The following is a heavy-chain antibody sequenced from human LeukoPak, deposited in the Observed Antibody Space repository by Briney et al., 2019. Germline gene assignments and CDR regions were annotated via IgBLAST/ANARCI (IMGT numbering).Heavy chain of an antibody. CDR1: GFTFSSYG. D-gene: IGHD6-19*01. J-gene: IGHJ6*03. CDR2: ILYDGSDK. CDR3: ARDKFIAVGYRYYYYMDV. Sequence: PGGSLRLSCAASGFTFSSYGMHWVRQAPGKGLGWVAVILYDGSDKYYADSVKGRFTISRDNSKNTLYLQMNSLRAEDTAVYYCARDKFIAVGYRYYYYMDVWGKGTTVTVSS. V-gene: IGHV3-30*03.